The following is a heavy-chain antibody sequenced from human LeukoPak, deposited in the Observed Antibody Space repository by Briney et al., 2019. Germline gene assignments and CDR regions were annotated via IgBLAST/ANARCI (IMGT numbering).Heavy chain of an antibody. D-gene: IGHD3-10*01. J-gene: IGHJ1*01. CDR2: ISWNSGSI. CDR3: VQGSAGSVLSASEYFQH. V-gene: IGHV3-9*01. CDR1: GVTFDDYA. Sequence: PGGSLRLSCAASGVTFDDYAMHWVRQNPGKGLEWVSGISWNSGSIGYADSVKGRFTISRDNAQNSLHLQMNSLKTEDTALYFCVQGSAGSVLSASEYFQHWGQGTPVTVSS.